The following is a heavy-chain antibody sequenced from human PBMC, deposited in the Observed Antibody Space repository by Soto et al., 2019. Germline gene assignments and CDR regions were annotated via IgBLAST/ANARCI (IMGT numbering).Heavy chain of an antibody. V-gene: IGHV3-30*18. Sequence: GGSLRLSCAASGFTFNIYGMHWVRQAPDKGLEWVALISYDGSNQYYADSVKGRFTISRDNSKNTLFLQMNSLRADDTTVYYCAKDQASGQGSFDSWGQGTLVTVSS. CDR1: GFTFNIYG. CDR2: ISYDGSNQ. CDR3: AKDQASGQGSFDS. J-gene: IGHJ4*02.